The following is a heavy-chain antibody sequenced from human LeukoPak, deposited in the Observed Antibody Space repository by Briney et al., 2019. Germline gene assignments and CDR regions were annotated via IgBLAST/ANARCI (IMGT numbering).Heavy chain of an antibody. V-gene: IGHV4-31*03. CDR1: GGSISSGSHY. CDR3: ARAPEIYNFGPLEP. Sequence: SETLSLTCTVSGGSISSGSHYWSWIRQPPGKDLEWIGYTSYTGSTYYYPSLKSRLTISVDTSENQFSLKLSSVTAADTAVYYCARAPEIYNFGPLEPWGQGTLVTVSS. D-gene: IGHD1-20*01. CDR2: TSYTGST. J-gene: IGHJ5*02.